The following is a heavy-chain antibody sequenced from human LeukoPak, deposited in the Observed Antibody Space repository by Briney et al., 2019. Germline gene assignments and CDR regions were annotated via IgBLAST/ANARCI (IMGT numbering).Heavy chain of an antibody. V-gene: IGHV1-69*01. CDR2: IIPIFGTA. CDR1: GGTFSSYA. J-gene: IGHJ4*02. Sequence: SVKASCKASGGTFSSYAISWVRQAPGQGLEWMGGIIPIFGTANYAQKFQGRVTITADESTSTAYMELSSLRSEDTAVYYCASSPVTWIQLWFGYWGQGTLVTVSS. CDR3: ASSPVTWIQLWFGY. D-gene: IGHD5-18*01.